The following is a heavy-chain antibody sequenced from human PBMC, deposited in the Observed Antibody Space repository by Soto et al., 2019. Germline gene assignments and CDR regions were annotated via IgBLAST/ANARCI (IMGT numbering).Heavy chain of an antibody. D-gene: IGHD6-13*01. J-gene: IGHJ6*03. V-gene: IGHV4-59*12. Sequence: PSETLSLTCTVSGGSISSYYWSWIRQPPGKGLEWIGYINHSGSTNYNPSLKSRVTISVDTSKNQFSLKLSSVTAADTAVYYCGRGAAAAPPWNYYYYYMDVWGKGTTVTVSS. CDR2: INHSGST. CDR1: GGSISSYY. CDR3: GRGAAAAPPWNYYYYYMDV.